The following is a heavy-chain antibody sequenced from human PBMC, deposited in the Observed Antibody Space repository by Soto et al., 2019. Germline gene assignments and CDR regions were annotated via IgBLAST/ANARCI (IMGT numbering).Heavy chain of an antibody. CDR2: ISYDGSNK. D-gene: IGHD2-21*02. V-gene: IGHV3-30*18. Sequence: QVQLVESGGSVVQPGRSLRLSCAASGFTFSSYGMHWVRQAPGKGLEWVAVISYDGSNKYYADSVKGRFTISRDNSKNTLYLQMNSLRAEDTAVYYCAKDLSIVVVTATRGGYFDLWGRGTLVTVSS. CDR3: AKDLSIVVVTATRGGYFDL. J-gene: IGHJ2*01. CDR1: GFTFSSYG.